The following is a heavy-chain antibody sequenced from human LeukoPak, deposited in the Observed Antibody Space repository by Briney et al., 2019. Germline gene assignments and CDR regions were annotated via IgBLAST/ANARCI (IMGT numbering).Heavy chain of an antibody. CDR1: GFTFSSYG. V-gene: IGHV3-23*01. J-gene: IGHJ4*02. Sequence: GGSLRLSCAASGFTFSSYGMSWVRQAPGKGLEWVSAIGGRDGSTYYADSVKGRFTISRDNSKNTLYVQMNSLRAEDTAVYYCAKDRAVTTFFDYWGQGTLVTVSS. CDR3: AKDRAVTTFFDY. D-gene: IGHD4-17*01. CDR2: IGGRDGST.